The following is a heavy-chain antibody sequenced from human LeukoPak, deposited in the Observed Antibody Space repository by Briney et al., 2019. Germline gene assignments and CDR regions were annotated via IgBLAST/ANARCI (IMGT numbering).Heavy chain of an antibody. CDR3: ARVPNYYIAAAGQELDY. Sequence: PSETLSLTCSVSGGSISSYYWSWIRQPPGKGLEWIGYIYYSGRTSYNPSLKSRVTISVDTSKNQFSLRLSSVTAADTAVYYCARVPNYYIAAAGQELDYWGQGTLVTVSS. D-gene: IGHD6-13*01. V-gene: IGHV4-59*01. J-gene: IGHJ4*02. CDR1: GGSISSYY. CDR2: IYYSGRT.